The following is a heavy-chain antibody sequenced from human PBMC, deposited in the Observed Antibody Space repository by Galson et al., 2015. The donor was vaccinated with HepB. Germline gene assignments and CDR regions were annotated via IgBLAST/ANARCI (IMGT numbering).Heavy chain of an antibody. J-gene: IGHJ4*02. V-gene: IGHV3-48*01. D-gene: IGHD4-17*01. CDR3: ARSLAYGDYPFDY. CDR1: GFTFSSYS. CDR2: ISSSSSTI. Sequence: SLRLSCAASGFTFSSYSMNWVRQAPGKGLEWVSYISSSSSTIYYADSVKGRFTISRDDAKNSLYLQMNSLRAEDTAVYYCARSLAYGDYPFDYWGQGTLVTVSS.